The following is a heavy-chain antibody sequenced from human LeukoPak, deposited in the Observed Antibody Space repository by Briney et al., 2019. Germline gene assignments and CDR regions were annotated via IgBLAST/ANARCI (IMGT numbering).Heavy chain of an antibody. D-gene: IGHD1-1*01. J-gene: IGHJ5*02. CDR3: ARDWTTGTTGWFDP. CDR1: GFTFSSYA. V-gene: IGHV3-30-3*01. CDR2: ISYDGSNK. Sequence: GGSLRLSCAASGFTFSSYAMSWVRQAPGKGLEWVAVISYDGSNKYYADSVKGRFTISRDNSKNTLYLQMNSLRAEDTAVYYCARDWTTGTTGWFDPWGQGTLVTVSS.